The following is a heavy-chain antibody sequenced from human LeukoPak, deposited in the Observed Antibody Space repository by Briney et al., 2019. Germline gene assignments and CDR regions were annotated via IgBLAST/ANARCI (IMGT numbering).Heavy chain of an antibody. J-gene: IGHJ4*02. CDR2: TYYNSNWYK. D-gene: IGHD5-24*01. V-gene: IGHV6-1*01. Sequence: SQTLSLTCAISGERVSTNSVGWNWIRQSPSRGLEWLGRTYYNSNWYKDYAPSVKSRITINTDTSKNQFSLQLKSVTPEDTAIYYCTRGWLQSGFDYWGQGTLVTVSS. CDR1: GERVSTNSVG. CDR3: TRGWLQSGFDY.